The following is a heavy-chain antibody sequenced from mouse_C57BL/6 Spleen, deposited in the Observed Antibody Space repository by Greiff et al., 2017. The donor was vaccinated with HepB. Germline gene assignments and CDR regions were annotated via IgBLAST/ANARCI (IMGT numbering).Heavy chain of an antibody. J-gene: IGHJ4*01. CDR2: IYPGDGDT. CDR3: ARGDGAMDY. Sequence: VQLQQSGPELVKPGASVQISCKASGYAFSSSWMNWVKQRPGKGLEWIGRIYPGDGDTNYNGKFKGKATLTADKSSSTAYMQLSSLTSEDSAVYFCARGDGAMDYWGQGTSVTVSS. D-gene: IGHD2-3*01. V-gene: IGHV1-82*01. CDR1: GYAFSSSW.